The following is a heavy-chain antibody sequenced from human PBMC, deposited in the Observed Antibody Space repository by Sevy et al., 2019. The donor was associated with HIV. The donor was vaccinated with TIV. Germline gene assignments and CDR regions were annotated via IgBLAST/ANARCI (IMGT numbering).Heavy chain of an antibody. CDR1: GFTVSSNY. V-gene: IGHV3-53*01. CDR2: IYSGGST. J-gene: IGHJ4*02. D-gene: IGHD6-13*01. Sequence: GGSLRLSCAASGFTVSSNYMSWVRQAPGKGLEWVSVIYSGGSTYYADSVKGRFTISRDNAKNSLYLQMSSLRAEDTAVYYCARYSISWYVTLDQWGQGTLVTVSS. CDR3: ARYSISWYVTLDQ.